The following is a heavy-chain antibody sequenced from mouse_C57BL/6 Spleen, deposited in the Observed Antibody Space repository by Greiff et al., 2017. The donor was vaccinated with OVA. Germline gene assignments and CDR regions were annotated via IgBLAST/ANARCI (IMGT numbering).Heavy chain of an antibody. CDR3: ARSALGLDYFDY. V-gene: IGHV1-53*01. D-gene: IGHD3-1*01. CDR2: INPSNGGT. Sequence: VQLQQSGTELVKPGASVKLSCKASGYTFTSYWMHWVKQRPGQGLEWIGNINPSNGGTNYNEKFKSKATLTVDKSSSTAYMQLSSLTSEDSAVYYCARSALGLDYFDYWGQGTTLTVSS. J-gene: IGHJ2*01. CDR1: GYTFTSYW.